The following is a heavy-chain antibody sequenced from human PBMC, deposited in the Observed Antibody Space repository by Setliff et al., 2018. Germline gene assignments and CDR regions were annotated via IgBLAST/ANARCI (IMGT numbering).Heavy chain of an antibody. CDR3: AGTPARGTTWLSPFDY. CDR2: IQNTGNT. D-gene: IGHD5-12*01. V-gene: IGHV4-61*02. CDR1: GGSVGGGSYY. J-gene: IGHJ4*02. Sequence: SETLSLTCTVSGGSVGGGSYYWSWIRQPAGKGLEWIGLIQNTGNTNYNPSLQSRVTISMDTSKNQFSLKMTSVTAADTAMYYCAGTPARGTTWLSPFDYWGQGTLVTVSS.